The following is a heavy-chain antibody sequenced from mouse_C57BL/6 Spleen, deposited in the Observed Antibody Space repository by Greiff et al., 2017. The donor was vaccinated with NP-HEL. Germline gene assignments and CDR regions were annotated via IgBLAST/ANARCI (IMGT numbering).Heavy chain of an antibody. CDR2: FHPYNDDT. CDR3: ARRGLRRDYFDY. V-gene: IGHV1-47*01. D-gene: IGHD2-2*01. J-gene: IGHJ2*01. CDR1: GYTFTTYP. Sequence: QVQLKESGAELVKPGASVKMSCKASGYTFTTYPIEWMKQNHGKSLEWIGNFHPYNDDTKYNEKFKGKATLTVEKSSSTVYLELSRLTSDDSAVYYCARRGLRRDYFDYWGQGTTLTVSS.